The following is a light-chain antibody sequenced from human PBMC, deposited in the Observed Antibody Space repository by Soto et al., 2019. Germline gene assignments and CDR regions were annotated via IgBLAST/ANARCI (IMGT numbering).Light chain of an antibody. CDR2: GAS. V-gene: IGKV3-20*01. CDR1: QKVSSTY. CDR3: QQYGSSPLT. Sequence: PGERVTLSCGASQKVSSTYLTWYQQKPGHAPRLPIYGASTRATSTPARFSGSGSGTDFTLTISRLEPEDFAVYYCQQYGSSPLTFGGGTKVDIK. J-gene: IGKJ4*01.